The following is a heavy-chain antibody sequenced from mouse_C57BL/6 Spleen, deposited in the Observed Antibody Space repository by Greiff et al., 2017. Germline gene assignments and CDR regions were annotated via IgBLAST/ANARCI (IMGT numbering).Heavy chain of an antibody. V-gene: IGHV1-82*01. CDR3: ARDDGYPYYFDC. D-gene: IGHD2-3*01. Sequence: VQLQQSGPELVKPGASVKISCKASGYAFSSSWMNWVKQRPGKGLEWIGRIYPGDGDTNYNGKFKGKATLTADKSSSTAYMQLSSLTSEDSAVYFGARDDGYPYYFDCWGQGTTLTVSS. CDR2: IYPGDGDT. CDR1: GYAFSSSW. J-gene: IGHJ2*01.